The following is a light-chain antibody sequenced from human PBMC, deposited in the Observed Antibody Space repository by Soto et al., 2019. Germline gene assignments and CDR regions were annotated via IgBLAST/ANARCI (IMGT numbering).Light chain of an antibody. CDR1: AGAVTSAYY. CDR2: STG. Sequence: QTVVTQEPSLTVSPGGTVTLTCASSAGAVTSAYYTNWLQQKPGQAPRALIYSTGEKHSRTPARFSGSLLGGKAALTLSAAQPEDEADYYCLLYYGGAQVLFGGGTKVTVL. V-gene: IGLV7-43*01. CDR3: LLYYGGAQVL. J-gene: IGLJ2*01.